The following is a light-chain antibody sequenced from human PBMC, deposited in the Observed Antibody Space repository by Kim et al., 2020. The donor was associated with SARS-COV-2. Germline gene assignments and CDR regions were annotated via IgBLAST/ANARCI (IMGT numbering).Light chain of an antibody. J-gene: IGLJ2*01. CDR2: LNSDGGR. CDR3: QTWNTGVQV. V-gene: IGLV4-69*01. Sequence: ASVKLRCTLGSARSSDGIGWHQRQPEKDRRYLMTLNSDGGRTKGDGIPDRFSGCSSGAERYLTIASRQSEDEADYYCQTWNTGVQVFGGGTQLTDL. CDR1: SARSSDG.